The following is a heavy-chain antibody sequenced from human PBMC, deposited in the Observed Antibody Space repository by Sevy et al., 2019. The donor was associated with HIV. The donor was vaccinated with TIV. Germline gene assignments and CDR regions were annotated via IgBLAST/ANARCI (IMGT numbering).Heavy chain of an antibody. CDR1: GFMFSNFG. CDR3: ARDGTRLQY. D-gene: IGHD2-21*02. Sequence: GGSLRLSCVVSGFMFSNFGRNWVRQVPGKGLEWVAYISGSGDPTKYAESVKGRFTVSRDNAQNALFLQMNSLRDDDTGVYFCARDGTRLQYWGQGTLVTVSS. CDR2: ISGSGDPT. J-gene: IGHJ4*02. V-gene: IGHV3-48*02.